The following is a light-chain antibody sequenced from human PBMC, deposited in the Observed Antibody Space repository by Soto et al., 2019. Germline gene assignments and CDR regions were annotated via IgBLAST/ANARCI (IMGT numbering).Light chain of an antibody. CDR3: QQYSTSPT. J-gene: IGKJ1*01. V-gene: IGKV3-20*01. Sequence: EIVLTQSPGTLSLSPGERATLSCRASQSVGSTYLAWYQQRPGQAPRLLIYGTSSRAAGIPDRFSGSGSGTDFTLTISRLEPEDFAVFYCQQYSTSPTFGQGNKVEIK. CDR1: QSVGSTY. CDR2: GTS.